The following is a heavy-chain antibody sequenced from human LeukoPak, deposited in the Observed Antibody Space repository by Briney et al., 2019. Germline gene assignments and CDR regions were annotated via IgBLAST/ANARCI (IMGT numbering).Heavy chain of an antibody. Sequence: PSETLSLTCTVFGGSISSYYWSWIRQPPGKGLEWIGYIYTGGSTNYSPSLKSRVTILVDTSKNQFSLKLSSVTAADTAVYYCAGHVFWYFDLWGRGTLVTVSS. CDR1: GGSISSYY. V-gene: IGHV4-4*09. CDR2: IYTGGST. CDR3: AGHVFWYFDL. J-gene: IGHJ2*01.